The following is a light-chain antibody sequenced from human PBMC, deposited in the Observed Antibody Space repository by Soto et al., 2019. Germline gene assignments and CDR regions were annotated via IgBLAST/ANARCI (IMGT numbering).Light chain of an antibody. V-gene: IGKV3-15*01. CDR3: QHYSTWLWT. Sequence: EIVMTQSPATLSVSPGERATLSCRASQSVSSKLAWYQQKPGQGPRLPIYGASTRATGIPARFSGSGSGTEFTLTISSLQSEDFAVYYCQHYSTWLWTFGQGTKVEIK. CDR2: GAS. J-gene: IGKJ1*01. CDR1: QSVSSK.